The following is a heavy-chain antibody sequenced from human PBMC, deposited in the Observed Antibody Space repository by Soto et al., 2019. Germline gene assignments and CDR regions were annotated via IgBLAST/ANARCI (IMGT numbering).Heavy chain of an antibody. J-gene: IGHJ5*02. CDR2: INPSGGST. CDR3: ARAFFPGYCSGGSCYPADDVRKATGSLNWFDP. V-gene: IGHV1-46*03. D-gene: IGHD2-15*01. CDR1: GYTFTSYY. Sequence: ASVKVSCKASGYTFTSYYMHWVRQAPGQGLEWMGIINPSGGSTSYAQKFQGRVTMTRDTSTSTVYMELSSLRSEDTAVYYCARAFFPGYCSGGSCYPADDVRKATGSLNWFDPWGQGTLVTVSS.